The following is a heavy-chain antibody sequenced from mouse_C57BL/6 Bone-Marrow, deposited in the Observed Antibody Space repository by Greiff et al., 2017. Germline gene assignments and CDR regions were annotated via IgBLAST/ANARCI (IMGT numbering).Heavy chain of an antibody. CDR1: GYSITSDY. CDR3: ARSYYGSSRGYFDV. V-gene: IGHV3-8*01. CDR2: ISYSGST. Sequence: EVHLVESGPGLAKPSQTLSLTCSVTGYSITSDYWNWIRKFPGNKLEYLGYISYSGSTYYNPSLKSRISITRDTSKNQYYLQLNSVTTEDTATYYCARSYYGSSRGYFDVWGTGTTVTVSS. D-gene: IGHD1-1*01. J-gene: IGHJ1*03.